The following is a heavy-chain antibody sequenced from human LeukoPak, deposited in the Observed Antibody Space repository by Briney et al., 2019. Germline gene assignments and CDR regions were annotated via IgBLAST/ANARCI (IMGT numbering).Heavy chain of an antibody. CDR3: ARDYYGSGSYYTSNYYYGMDV. CDR2: IKPDGSEK. J-gene: IGHJ6*02. Sequence: PGGSLRLSCAASGFIFRSYWMSWVRQAPGKGLEWVANIKPDGSEKNFVDFVKGRFTISRDNANNSLYLQMNSLRTEDTAVYFCARDYYGSGSYYTSNYYYGMDVWGQGTTVTVSS. V-gene: IGHV3-7*01. D-gene: IGHD3-10*01. CDR1: GFIFRSYW.